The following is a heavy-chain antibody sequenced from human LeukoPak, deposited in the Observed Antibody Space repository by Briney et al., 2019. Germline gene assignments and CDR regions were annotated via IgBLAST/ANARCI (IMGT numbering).Heavy chain of an antibody. J-gene: IGHJ3*02. CDR1: GGSISSGGYS. Sequence: NPSQTLFLTCAVSGGSISSGGYSWSWIRQPPGKGLEWIGYIYHSGSTYYNPSLKSRVTISVDRTKNQFSLKLSSVTAADTAVYYRARRAVNDAFDIWGQGTMVTVSS. D-gene: IGHD1-26*01. CDR3: ARRAVNDAFDI. V-gene: IGHV4-30-2*01. CDR2: IYHSGST.